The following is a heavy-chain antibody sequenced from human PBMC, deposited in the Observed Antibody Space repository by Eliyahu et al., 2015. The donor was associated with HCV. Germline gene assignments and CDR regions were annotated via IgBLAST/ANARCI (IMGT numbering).Heavy chain of an antibody. CDR2: ISRSSSYI. CDR1: GFTFSXYS. D-gene: IGHD3-22*01. V-gene: IGHV3-21*01. J-gene: IGHJ4*02. CDR3: ARVYYDSSVHFDY. Sequence: EVQLVESGGGLVKPGGSLXLSCAASGFTFSXYSMNWVRQAPGKGLXWVSSISRSSSYIYYADSVKGRFTISRDNAKNSLYLQMNSLRAEDTGVYYCARVYYDSSVHFDYWGQGTLVTVSS.